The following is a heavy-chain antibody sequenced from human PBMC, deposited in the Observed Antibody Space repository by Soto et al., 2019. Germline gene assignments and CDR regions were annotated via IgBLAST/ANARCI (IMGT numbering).Heavy chain of an antibody. Sequence: EVQLLESGGGLVQPEGSLRLSCAASGFSFSTYAMSWVRQAPGKGLEWVSGISGSGGTTYYADSVKGRFTISRDNSKNTLYLHVNSLRVEDTAVYYCAKDQAAAGTISRYFQHWGQVTLVTVSS. CDR3: AKDQAAAGTISRYFQH. J-gene: IGHJ1*01. V-gene: IGHV3-23*01. D-gene: IGHD6-13*01. CDR1: GFSFSTYA. CDR2: ISGSGGTT.